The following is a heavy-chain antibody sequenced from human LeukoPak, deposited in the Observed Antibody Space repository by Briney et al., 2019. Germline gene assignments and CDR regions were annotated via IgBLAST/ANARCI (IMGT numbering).Heavy chain of an antibody. V-gene: IGHV1-69*06. Sequence: SAVKVSCKASRGTFSSYAISWVRQAPGQGLEWMGGIIPIFGTANYAQKFQGRVTITADKSTSTAYMELSSLRSEDTAVYYCASESSGSGMFDPWGQGTLVTVFS. CDR1: RGTFSSYA. J-gene: IGHJ5*02. CDR2: IIPIFGTA. CDR3: ASESSGSGMFDP. D-gene: IGHD3-10*01.